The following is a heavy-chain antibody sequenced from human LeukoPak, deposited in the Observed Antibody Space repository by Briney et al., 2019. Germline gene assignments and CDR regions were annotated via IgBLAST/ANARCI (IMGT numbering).Heavy chain of an antibody. D-gene: IGHD4-17*01. CDR3: AKGLSTVTFLDY. CDR1: GFTFSSYG. J-gene: IGHJ4*02. CDR2: IRYDGSNK. Sequence: PGGSLRLSCAASGFTFSSYGMHWVRQAPGKGLEWVAFIRYDGSNKYYADSVKGRFTISRDNSKNTLYLQMNSLRAEDTAVYYCAKGLSTVTFLDYWGQGTLVTVSS. V-gene: IGHV3-30*02.